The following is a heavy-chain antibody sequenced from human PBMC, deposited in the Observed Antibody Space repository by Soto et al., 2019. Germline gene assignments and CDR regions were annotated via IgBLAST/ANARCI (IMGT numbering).Heavy chain of an antibody. CDR1: GGSISSYY. Sequence: SETLSLTCTVSGGSISSYYWSWIRQPPGKGLEWIGYIYYSGSTNYNPSLKSRVTISVDTSKNQFSLKLSSVTAADTAVYYCARSPRPYSSSWYWFDPWGQGTLVTVSS. CDR2: IYYSGST. J-gene: IGHJ5*02. D-gene: IGHD6-13*01. V-gene: IGHV4-59*08. CDR3: ARSPRPYSSSWYWFDP.